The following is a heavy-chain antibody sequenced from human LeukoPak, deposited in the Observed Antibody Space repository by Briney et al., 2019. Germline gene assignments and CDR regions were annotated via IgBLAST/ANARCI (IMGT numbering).Heavy chain of an antibody. V-gene: IGHV3-48*01. CDR1: GSTLRSYS. J-gene: IGHJ5*02. CDR2: ISSGSSLI. CDR3: AGSSGWYFTGFDP. D-gene: IGHD6-19*01. Sequence: PGGSLRLSCVASGSTLRSYSMNWVRQAPGKGLEWVSYISSGSSLIHYADSVKGRFTISRDSAKNSLYLQMNNLRVEDTAVYYCAGSSGWYFTGFDPWGQGTLVTVSS.